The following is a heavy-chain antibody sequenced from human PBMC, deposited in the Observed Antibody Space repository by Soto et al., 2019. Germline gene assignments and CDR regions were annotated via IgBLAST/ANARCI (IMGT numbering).Heavy chain of an antibody. Sequence: ASVKVSCKASGYTFTGYYMHWVRQAPGQGLEWMGWINPNSGGTNYAQKFQGWVTMTRDTSISTAYMELSRLRSDDTAVYYCARDLGFGDYETRFDCWGQGTLVTVSS. V-gene: IGHV1-2*04. D-gene: IGHD4-17*01. J-gene: IGHJ4*02. CDR2: INPNSGGT. CDR3: ARDLGFGDYETRFDC. CDR1: GYTFTGYY.